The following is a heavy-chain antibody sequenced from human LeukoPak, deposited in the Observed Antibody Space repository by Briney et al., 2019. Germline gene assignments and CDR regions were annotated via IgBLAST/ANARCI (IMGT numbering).Heavy chain of an antibody. V-gene: IGHV5-51*01. J-gene: IGHJ4*02. CDR2: IYPGDSDT. D-gene: IGHD1-26*01. CDR3: GRTSGCYFYY. CDR1: GYSFTSYW. Sequence: GESLKISCKGSGYSFTSYWIGWVRQMPGKGLEWMGIIYPGDSDTRYSPSFQGQVTTSADKAISTAYLQWSSLQASDTAMYYCGRTSGCYFYYWGQGTLVTVSS.